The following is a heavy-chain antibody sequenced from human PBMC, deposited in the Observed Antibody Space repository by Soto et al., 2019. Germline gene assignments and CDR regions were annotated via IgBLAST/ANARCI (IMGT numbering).Heavy chain of an antibody. CDR3: AIDYDSSGYYYFY. D-gene: IGHD3-22*01. CDR2: IYSGGST. J-gene: IGHJ4*02. Sequence: EVQLVESGGGLIQPGGSLRLSCAASGFTVSSNYMSWVRQAPGKGLEWVSVIYSGGSTYYADSVKGRFTISRDNSKNTLYLQMNSLRAEDTAVYYCAIDYDSSGYYYFYWGQGTLVTVSS. V-gene: IGHV3-53*01. CDR1: GFTVSSNY.